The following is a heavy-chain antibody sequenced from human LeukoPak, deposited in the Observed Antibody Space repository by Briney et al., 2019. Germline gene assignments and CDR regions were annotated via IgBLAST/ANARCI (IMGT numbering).Heavy chain of an antibody. CDR2: VSGSSSNT. J-gene: IGHJ4*02. D-gene: IGHD3-10*01. Sequence: GGSLRLSCAASGFTFSSYAMSWVRQAPGKGLEWVSGVSGSSSNTYYADSVKGRFTISRDNSKNTLYLQMNSLTAEDTAVYYCAREGGSGSYYFDYWGQGTLVTVSS. CDR3: AREGGSGSYYFDY. CDR1: GFTFSSYA. V-gene: IGHV3-23*01.